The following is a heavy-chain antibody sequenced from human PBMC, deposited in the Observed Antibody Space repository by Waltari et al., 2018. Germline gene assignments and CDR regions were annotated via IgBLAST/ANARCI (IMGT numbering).Heavy chain of an antibody. D-gene: IGHD6-19*01. CDR1: GYTFTSYA. CDR3: ARGWPAVADPGAFDI. Sequence: QVQLVQSGAEVKKPGASVKVSCKASGYTFTSYAMHWVRQAPGQRLEWMGWINAGNGNTKYSQKFQGRVTITRDTSASTAYMELSSLRSEDTAVYYCARGWPAVADPGAFDIWGQGTMVTVSS. V-gene: IGHV1-3*01. J-gene: IGHJ3*02. CDR2: INAGNGNT.